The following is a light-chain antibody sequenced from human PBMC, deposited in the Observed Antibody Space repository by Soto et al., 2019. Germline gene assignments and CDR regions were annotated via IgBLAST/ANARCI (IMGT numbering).Light chain of an antibody. Sequence: QSALTQPPSVSGSPGQSVPISCTGTSSDVGAYNYVAWYQQHPGKAPKVMNYDVSKRPSGVPDRFSGSKSANTASLTISGLQDEDEADYCCCSNAGSLEVFGTGTKLTVL. CDR3: CSNAGSLEV. CDR2: DVS. V-gene: IGLV2-11*01. CDR1: SSDVGAYNY. J-gene: IGLJ1*01.